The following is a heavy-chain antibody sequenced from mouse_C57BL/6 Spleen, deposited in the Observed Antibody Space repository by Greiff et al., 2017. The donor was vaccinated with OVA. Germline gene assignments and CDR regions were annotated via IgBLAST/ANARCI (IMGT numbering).Heavy chain of an antibody. Sequence: VQGVESGPELVKPGASVKISCKASGYSFTSYYIHWVKQRPGQGLEWIGWIYPGSGNTKYNEKFKGKATLTADTSSSTAYMQLSSLTSEDSAVYYCARNYYDYVAMDYWGQGTSVTVSS. CDR1: GYSFTSYY. CDR3: ARNYYDYVAMDY. CDR2: IYPGSGNT. J-gene: IGHJ4*01. V-gene: IGHV1-66*01. D-gene: IGHD2-1*01.